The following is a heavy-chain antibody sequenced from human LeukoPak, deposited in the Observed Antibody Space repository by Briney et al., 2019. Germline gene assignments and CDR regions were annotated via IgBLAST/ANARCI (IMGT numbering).Heavy chain of an antibody. J-gene: IGHJ4*02. D-gene: IGHD3-3*01. V-gene: IGHV1-46*01. CDR3: AREITDRTDDFWSGYPIPYFDY. Sequence: ASVKVSCKASGYTFTSYYMHWVRQAPGQGLEWMGIIDPSGGSTSYAQKFQGRVTMTRDTSTSTVYMELSSLRSEDTAVYYCAREITDRTDDFWSGYPIPYFDYWGQGTLVTVSS. CDR2: IDPSGGST. CDR1: GYTFTSYY.